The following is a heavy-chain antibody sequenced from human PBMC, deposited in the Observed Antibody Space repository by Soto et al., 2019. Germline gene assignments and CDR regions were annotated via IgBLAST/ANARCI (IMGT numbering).Heavy chain of an antibody. CDR1: GFTFDDYA. D-gene: IGHD6-13*01. CDR3: AKDIRSGSSWYFYFYGMDV. Sequence: SLRLSCAASGFTFDDYAMHWVRQAPGKGLEWVSGISWNSGSIGYADSVKGRFTISRGNAKNSLYLQMNSLRAEDTALYYCAKDIRSGSSWYFYFYGMDVWGQGTTVTVSS. J-gene: IGHJ6*02. V-gene: IGHV3-9*01. CDR2: ISWNSGSI.